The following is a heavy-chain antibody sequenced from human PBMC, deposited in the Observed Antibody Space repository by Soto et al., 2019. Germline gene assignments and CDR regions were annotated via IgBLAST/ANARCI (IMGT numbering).Heavy chain of an antibody. CDR3: AKDSQWLVPGRWDY. J-gene: IGHJ4*02. CDR2: ISGSGGST. Sequence: GGSLRLSCAASGFTFSSYAMSWVRQAPGKGLEWVSAISGSGGSTYYADSVKGRFTISRDNSKNPLYLQMNSLRAEDTAVYYCAKDSQWLVPGRWDYWGQGTLVTVSS. CDR1: GFTFSSYA. V-gene: IGHV3-23*01. D-gene: IGHD6-19*01.